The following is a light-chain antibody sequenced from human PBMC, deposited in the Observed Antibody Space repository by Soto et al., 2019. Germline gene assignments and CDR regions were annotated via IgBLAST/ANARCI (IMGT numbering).Light chain of an antibody. Sequence: DIQMTQSPSTLSASVEDRVTITCRASQTIDRWLAWYQQRPGRAPKLLIHKASTLEGGVPSRFSGSASGTEFTLTISSLQPDDFATYYCLQYIHYPLSFGGGTKVELK. J-gene: IGKJ4*01. CDR1: QTIDRW. CDR3: LQYIHYPLS. V-gene: IGKV1-5*03. CDR2: KAS.